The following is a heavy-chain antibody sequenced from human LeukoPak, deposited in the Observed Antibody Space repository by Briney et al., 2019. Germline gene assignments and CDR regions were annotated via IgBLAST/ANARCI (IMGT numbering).Heavy chain of an antibody. Sequence: SVKVSCKASGYTFTSYALNWVRQAPGQGLEWMGWINTNTGNPTYAQGFTGRFVFSLDTSVSTAYLQISNLKAEDAAVYYCARAIRRDGYNPFDYWGQGTLVTSPQ. V-gene: IGHV7-4-1*02. J-gene: IGHJ4*02. CDR3: ARAIRRDGYNPFDY. CDR2: INTNTGNP. D-gene: IGHD5-24*01. CDR1: GYTFTSYA.